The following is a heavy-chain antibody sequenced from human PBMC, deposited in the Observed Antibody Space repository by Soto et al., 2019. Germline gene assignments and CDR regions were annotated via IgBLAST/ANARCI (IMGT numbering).Heavy chain of an antibody. V-gene: IGHV1-18*01. CDR2: ISPKSGNI. CDR1: GYTFTRNS. D-gene: IGHD6-13*01. CDR3: VRDAWQQSPGDV. J-gene: IGHJ4*02. Sequence: ASVKVSCKPSGYTFTRNSISWVRQAPGQGLEWMGWISPKSGNIKYAQKFQGRVIMTTDTSTSTAYMGLRNLTSDDTALYYCVRDAWQQSPGDVWGQGTQVTVSS.